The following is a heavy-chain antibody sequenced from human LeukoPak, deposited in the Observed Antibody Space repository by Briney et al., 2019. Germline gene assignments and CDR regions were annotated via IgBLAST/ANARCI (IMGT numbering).Heavy chain of an antibody. D-gene: IGHD5-18*01. V-gene: IGHV1-69*05. Sequence: SVKVSCKASGGTFSSYAISWVRQAPGQGLEWMGGIIPIFGTANYAQKFQGRVTITTDESTSTAYMELSSLRPEDTAFYYCAKDRGYAYGGIDYWGQGTLVTVSS. CDR2: IIPIFGTA. J-gene: IGHJ4*02. CDR3: AKDRGYAYGGIDY. CDR1: GGTFSSYA.